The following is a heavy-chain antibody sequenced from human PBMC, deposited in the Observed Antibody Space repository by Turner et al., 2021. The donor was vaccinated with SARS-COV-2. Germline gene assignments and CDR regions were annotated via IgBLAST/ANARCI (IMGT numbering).Heavy chain of an antibody. Sequence: LQMQESGPGLVKPSETLSLPCTASGGSISSSSYYWGWIRQPPGKGLEWIGSIYYSGSTYYNPSLKSRVTISVDTSKNQFSLKLSSVTAADTAVYYCARLVRRAEYYFDYWGQGTLVTVSS. CDR1: GGSISSSSYY. V-gene: IGHV4-39*01. D-gene: IGHD3-10*01. CDR2: IYYSGST. J-gene: IGHJ4*02. CDR3: ARLVRRAEYYFDY.